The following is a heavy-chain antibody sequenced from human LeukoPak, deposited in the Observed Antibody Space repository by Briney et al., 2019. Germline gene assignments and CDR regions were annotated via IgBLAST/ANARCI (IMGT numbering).Heavy chain of an antibody. D-gene: IGHD6-13*01. Sequence: GGSLRLSCAASGFIFSDYSMSWIRQAPGKGLEWVSYISSSGSTIYYADSVKGRFTISRDNAKNSLYLQMNSLRAEDTAVYYCARGAAALEAPDDAFDIWGQGAMVTVSS. CDR3: ARGAAALEAPDDAFDI. CDR2: ISSSGSTI. J-gene: IGHJ3*02. CDR1: GFIFSDYS. V-gene: IGHV3-11*01.